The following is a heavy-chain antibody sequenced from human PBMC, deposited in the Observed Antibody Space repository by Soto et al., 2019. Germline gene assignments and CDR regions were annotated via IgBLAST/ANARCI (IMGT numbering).Heavy chain of an antibody. V-gene: IGHV1-18*01. D-gene: IGHD6-19*01. CDR3: AREVVSGRRGFDY. Sequence: GASVKVSCKASGYTFTSYGISWVRQAPGQGLEWMGWVNAYNGNTNYAQKFQGRVTMTTDTSTSTAYVELRSLRSDDTAAYYCAREVVSGRRGFDYCGQGTLVTVSS. CDR2: VNAYNGNT. CDR1: GYTFTSYG. J-gene: IGHJ4*02.